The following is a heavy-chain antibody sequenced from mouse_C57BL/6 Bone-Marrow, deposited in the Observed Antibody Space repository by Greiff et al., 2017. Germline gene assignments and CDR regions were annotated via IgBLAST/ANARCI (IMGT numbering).Heavy chain of an antibody. Sequence: QVQLQQPGAELVKPGASVKLSCKASGYTFTSYWMHWVKQRPGQGLEWIGMIHPNSGSTNYNEKFKSKATLTVDKSSSTAYMQLSSLTSEDSAVYYWAREGRFYGSSWYFDVWGTGTTVTVSA. D-gene: IGHD1-1*01. CDR2: IHPNSGST. CDR1: GYTFTSYW. J-gene: IGHJ1*03. CDR3: AREGRFYGSSWYFDV. V-gene: IGHV1-64*01.